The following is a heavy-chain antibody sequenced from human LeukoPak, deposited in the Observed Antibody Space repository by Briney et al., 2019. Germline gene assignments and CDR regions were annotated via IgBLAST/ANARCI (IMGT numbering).Heavy chain of an antibody. Sequence: SETLSLTCDVSGYAISSGYHWGWIRQPPGKGLEWIGSIYRSGVTYYNPPLKSRVTLSADTSKNQFSLRLSSVTAADTAVYYCARVDWTLDYWGQGTLATVSS. V-gene: IGHV4-38-2*01. D-gene: IGHD1-1*01. CDR3: ARVDWTLDY. CDR2: IYRSGVT. J-gene: IGHJ4*02. CDR1: GYAISSGYH.